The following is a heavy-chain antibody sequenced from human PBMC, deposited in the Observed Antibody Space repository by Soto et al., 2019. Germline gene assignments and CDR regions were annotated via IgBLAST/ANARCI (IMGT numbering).Heavy chain of an antibody. V-gene: IGHV1-69*12. CDR2: IIPIFGTA. J-gene: IGHJ6*02. Sequence: QVQLVQSGAEVKKPGSSVKVSCKASGGTFSSYAISWVRQAPGQGLEWMGGIIPIFGTANYAQKFQGRVTITADESTSTAYMELSSLRSEDTAVYYCARDDPRSNSGGWSGFHYYYGMDVWGQGTTVTVSS. CDR1: GGTFSSYA. D-gene: IGHD4-4*01. CDR3: ARDDPRSNSGGWSGFHYYYGMDV.